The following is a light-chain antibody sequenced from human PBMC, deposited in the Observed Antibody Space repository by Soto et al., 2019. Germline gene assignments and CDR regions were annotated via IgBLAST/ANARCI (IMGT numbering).Light chain of an antibody. CDR1: QSVSSSY. CDR2: DAS. CDR3: QQYGSSPVT. J-gene: IGKJ5*01. Sequence: EIVLTQSPATRSLSPGERATLSCGASQSVSSSYLAWNQQKPGLAPRLLIYDASSRATGIPDRFSGSGSGTDFTLTISRLEPEDFAVYYCQQYGSSPVTFGQGTRLEIK. V-gene: IGKV3D-20*01.